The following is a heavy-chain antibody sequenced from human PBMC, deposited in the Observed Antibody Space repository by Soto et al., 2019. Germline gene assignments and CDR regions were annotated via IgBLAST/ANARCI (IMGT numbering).Heavy chain of an antibody. CDR3: ARDSGMIRGNYGMDV. V-gene: IGHV3-53*01. Sequence: EVQLVESGGGLIQPGGSLRLSCAASGFIVRSNYMTWVRQAPGKGLEWVPVIYSSGNIYYPDSVKGRFTTSRDNSQNTFFLQMNSLRAEDTAVYYCARDSGMIRGNYGMDVWGQGTTVIVSS. CDR1: GFIVRSNY. D-gene: IGHD3-10*01. CDR2: IYSSGNI. J-gene: IGHJ6*02.